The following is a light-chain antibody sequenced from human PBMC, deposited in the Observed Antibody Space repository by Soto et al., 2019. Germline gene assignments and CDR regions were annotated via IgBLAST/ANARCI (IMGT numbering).Light chain of an antibody. CDR1: RSVISNF. V-gene: IGKV3-20*01. CDR3: QQTFHSPRT. J-gene: IGKJ2*01. CDR2: DSS. Sequence: EIVLTQSPDTPSLSPGETASLSCWASRSVISNFLAWYQQRRGQPPRLLIYDSSKRATGIPARFTGSGSGTAFTLTISRVEPGDSAVYYCQQTFHSPRTFGQGTSLEIK.